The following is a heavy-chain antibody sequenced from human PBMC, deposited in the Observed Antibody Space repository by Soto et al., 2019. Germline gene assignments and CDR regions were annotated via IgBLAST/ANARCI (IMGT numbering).Heavy chain of an antibody. D-gene: IGHD2-15*01. CDR1: GYTFTGYY. CDR2: INPNSGGT. V-gene: IGHV1-2*04. CDR3: ARGTNCSGGSCYSLRYWYFDL. Sequence: QMQLVQSGAEVKKPGGSVEVSCKASGYTFTGYYMHWVRQAPGQGLGWMGWINPNSGGTNYAQKFQGLVTMTRDTSISTAYMELSRRRSDDTAVYYCARGTNCSGGSCYSLRYWYFDLWGRGTLVTVSS. J-gene: IGHJ2*01.